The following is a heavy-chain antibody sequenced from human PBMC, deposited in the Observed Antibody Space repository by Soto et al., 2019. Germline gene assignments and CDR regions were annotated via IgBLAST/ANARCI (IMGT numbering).Heavy chain of an antibody. D-gene: IGHD6-19*01. CDR3: ARLPGPFSTGWYYFDQ. CDR2: VYPDYSDI. J-gene: IGHJ4*02. V-gene: IGHV5-51*01. Sequence: PXEXLKISCKCSGYXFTTYWVGWVRHTPGKGLEFIAIVYPDYSDIRYRTYFKGQVTISADKSISTDYMQWSSLKASETAMYYCARLPGPFSTGWYYFDQWGQGTLGTVSS. CDR1: GYXFTTYW.